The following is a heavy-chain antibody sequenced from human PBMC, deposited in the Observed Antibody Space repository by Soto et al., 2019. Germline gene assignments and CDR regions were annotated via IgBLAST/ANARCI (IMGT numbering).Heavy chain of an antibody. V-gene: IGHV3-21*01. CDR3: ARSLNYDFWSGYYTDYYYYYMDV. D-gene: IGHD3-3*01. J-gene: IGHJ6*03. CDR2: ISSSSSYI. Sequence: GGSLRLSCAASGFTFSSYSMNWVRQAPGKGLEWVSSISSSSSYIYYADSVKGRFTISGDNAKNSLYQQMNSLRAEDTAVYYCARSLNYDFWSGYYTDYYYYYMDVWGKGTTVTVSS. CDR1: GFTFSSYS.